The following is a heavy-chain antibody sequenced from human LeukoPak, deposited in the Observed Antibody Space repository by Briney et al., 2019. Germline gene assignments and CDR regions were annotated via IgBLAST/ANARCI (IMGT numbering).Heavy chain of an antibody. CDR3: ARLLWPTASSGMDY. J-gene: IGHJ4*02. V-gene: IGHV3-7*03. CDR1: GFTFSNYW. CDR2: IKQDTSEI. D-gene: IGHD3-10*01. Sequence: PGGSLRLSCAASGFTFSNYWMSWVRQAPGKGLEWVANIKQDTSEIYYVGSVKGRFIISRDNAKNSLFLQMNSLRAEDTAVYYCARLLWPTASSGMDYWGQGTLVTVSS.